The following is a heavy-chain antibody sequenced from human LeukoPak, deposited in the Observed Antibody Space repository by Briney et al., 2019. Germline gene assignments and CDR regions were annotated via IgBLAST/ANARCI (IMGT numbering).Heavy chain of an antibody. CDR2: IKVDGSET. V-gene: IGHV3-7*03. CDR3: ARLWVYLGAETFDY. J-gene: IGHJ4*02. Sequence: PGGSLRLSCAASGFTFSNYWMTWVRQAPGKGLEWVANIKVDGSETYYVDSVKGRFTISRDNAKNSLSLQMNSLRAEDTAVYYCARLWVYLGAETFDYWGQGTLVTVSS. D-gene: IGHD3-10*01. CDR1: GFTFSNYW.